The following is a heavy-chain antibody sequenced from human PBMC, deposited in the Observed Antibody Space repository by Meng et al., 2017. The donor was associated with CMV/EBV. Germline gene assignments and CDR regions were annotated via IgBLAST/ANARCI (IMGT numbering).Heavy chain of an antibody. J-gene: IGHJ4*02. Sequence: GGSLRLSCAASGFTFNSYEMKWVRQAPGKGLEWVSYISSSGSTIYYADSVKGRFTISRDNAKNSLYLQMNSLRAEDTAVYYCARGNAFWSGHDDYWGQGTLVTVSS. D-gene: IGHD3-3*01. CDR1: GFTFNSYE. CDR3: ARGNAFWSGHDDY. V-gene: IGHV3-48*03. CDR2: ISSSGSTI.